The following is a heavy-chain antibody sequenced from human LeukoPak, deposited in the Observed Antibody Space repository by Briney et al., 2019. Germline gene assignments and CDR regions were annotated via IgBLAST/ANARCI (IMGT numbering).Heavy chain of an antibody. CDR3: AKDISGTPYFDY. CDR1: GFTFSSYA. CDR2: ISGSGGST. D-gene: IGHD1-20*01. V-gene: IGHV3-23*01. J-gene: IGHJ4*02. Sequence: GGSLRLSCAASGFTFSSYAMSWVRQAPGKGLEWVSAISGSGGSTYYADSVKGRFTISRDNSKNTLYLQMNSLRAGDTAVYYCAKDISGTPYFDYWGQGTLVTVSS.